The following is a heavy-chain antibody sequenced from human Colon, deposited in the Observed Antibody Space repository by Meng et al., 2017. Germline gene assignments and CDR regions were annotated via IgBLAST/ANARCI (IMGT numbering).Heavy chain of an antibody. CDR1: CCSITRSSYY. V-gene: IGHV4-39*07. D-gene: IGHD6-13*01. CDR2: IYYTGST. Sequence: QVEVQESGPGLVKPSGTLSLTCTVSCCSITRSSYYWGWIRQPPGEGLEWIGNIYYTGSTYYNTSLKSRVSISLDTSKTHFSLKLSSVTSADTAVYYCARAPPISAPGIWYFDLWGRGTLVTVSS. J-gene: IGHJ2*01. CDR3: ARAPPISAPGIWYFDL.